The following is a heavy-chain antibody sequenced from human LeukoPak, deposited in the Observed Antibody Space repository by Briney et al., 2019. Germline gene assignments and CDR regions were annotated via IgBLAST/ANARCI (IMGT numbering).Heavy chain of an antibody. CDR3: VRDYYYGSGAGGYGY. V-gene: IGHV3-7*01. CDR2: IKEDGSGE. Sequence: PGGSLRLSCAASGFTFSSYSMNWVRQAPGKGLEWVANIKEDGSGEYYVDSVKGRFTISRDNAKNSLYLQMNSLRAEDTAVYYCVRDYYYGSGAGGYGYWGQGTLVTVSS. J-gene: IGHJ4*02. CDR1: GFTFSSYS. D-gene: IGHD3-10*01.